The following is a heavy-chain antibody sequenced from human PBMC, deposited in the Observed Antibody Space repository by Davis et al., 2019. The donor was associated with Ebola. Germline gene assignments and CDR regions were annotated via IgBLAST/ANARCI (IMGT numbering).Heavy chain of an antibody. CDR3: AFPRGKIAYYYYYMDV. Sequence: PWGSLRLSCAVTGFRFNAYAMNWVRQAPGKGLEWVSAISGRGDTTHHTDSVRGRFTISRDNSKNTLFLQMNGLRAEDTAVYYCAFPRGKIAYYYYYMDVWGKGTSVTVSS. D-gene: IGHD2/OR15-2a*01. CDR1: GFRFNAYA. V-gene: IGHV3-23*01. CDR2: ISGRGDTT. J-gene: IGHJ6*03.